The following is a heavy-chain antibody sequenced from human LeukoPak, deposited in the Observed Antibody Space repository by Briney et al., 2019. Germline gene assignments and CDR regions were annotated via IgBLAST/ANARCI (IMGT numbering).Heavy chain of an antibody. CDR2: IWYDGSNK. CDR3: AKGGGSGWKSWFDY. V-gene: IGHV3-30*02. J-gene: IGHJ4*02. CDR1: GFXFSSSG. Sequence: GGSLRLSCAASGFXFSSSGIHWVRQAPGKGLEWVAVIWYDGSNKYYADSVKGRFTISRDNSKNTLHLQMDSLRAEDTAVYYCAKGGGSGWKSWFDYWGQGALVTVSS. D-gene: IGHD6-19*01.